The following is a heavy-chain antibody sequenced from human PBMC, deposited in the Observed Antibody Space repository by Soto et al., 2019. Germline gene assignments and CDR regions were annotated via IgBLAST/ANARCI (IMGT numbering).Heavy chain of an antibody. D-gene: IGHD5-12*01. J-gene: IGHJ6*02. V-gene: IGHV1-3*05. CDR3: ATSYSGYDYHYYYGMDV. Sequence: QVQLVQSGAEEKKPGASVKVSCKASGYTFTSYAMHWVRQAPGQRREWMGWINVGNGNTKYSQKFPGRVTITRDTSASTAYRGLSSLRSEDTAVYYCATSYSGYDYHYYYGMDVWGQGPTVTVSS. CDR2: INVGNGNT. CDR1: GYTFTSYA.